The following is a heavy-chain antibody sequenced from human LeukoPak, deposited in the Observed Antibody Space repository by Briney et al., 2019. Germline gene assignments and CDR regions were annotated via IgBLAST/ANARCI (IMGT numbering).Heavy chain of an antibody. Sequence: SGTLSLTCTVSGGSISSSSYYWGWIRQPPGKGLEWIGSIYYSGSTYYNPSLKSRVTISVDTSKNQFSLKLSSVTAADTAVYYCARLGYCSSTSCYRGWFDPWGQGTLVTVSS. CDR2: IYYSGST. V-gene: IGHV4-39*01. D-gene: IGHD2-2*03. J-gene: IGHJ5*02. CDR3: ARLGYCSSTSCYRGWFDP. CDR1: GGSISSSSYY.